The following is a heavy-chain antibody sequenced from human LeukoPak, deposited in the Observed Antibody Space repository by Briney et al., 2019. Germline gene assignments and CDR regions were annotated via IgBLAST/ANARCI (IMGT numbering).Heavy chain of an antibody. D-gene: IGHD5-24*01. Sequence: SQTLSLTCTVSGGSISSGGYYWSWIRQPPGKGLEWIGNIFYSGSTYFNPSLKSRVAISVDTSKSQFSLKLNSVTAADTAVYYCARYPLVAGYNWVAYDYWGQGTLVTVSS. J-gene: IGHJ4*02. CDR1: GGSISSGGYY. CDR2: IFYSGST. CDR3: ARYPLVAGYNWVAYDY. V-gene: IGHV4-39*07.